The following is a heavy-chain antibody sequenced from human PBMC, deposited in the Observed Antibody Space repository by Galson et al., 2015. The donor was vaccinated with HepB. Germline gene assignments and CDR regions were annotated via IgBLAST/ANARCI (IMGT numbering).Heavy chain of an antibody. D-gene: IGHD2-21*01. CDR2: VASDAGVE. V-gene: IGHV3-33*05. CDR3: ARWSGGDQDGSFDM. CDR1: EGIFSGHA. J-gene: IGHJ3*02. Sequence: SLRVSCQASEGIFSGHAMHWVRQAPGKGLEWVGGVASDAGVEYYAHSVRGRFTVSRDNSKNTMSLQMESLRAEDTALYYCARWSGGDQDGSFDMWGQGTMVTASS.